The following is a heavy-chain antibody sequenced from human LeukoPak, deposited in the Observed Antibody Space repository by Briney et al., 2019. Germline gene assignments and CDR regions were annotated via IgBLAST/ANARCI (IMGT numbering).Heavy chain of an antibody. J-gene: IGHJ5*02. V-gene: IGHV5-51*01. CDR1: GYSFTSYW. D-gene: IGHD3-10*01. Sequence: GESLNISCKGSGYSFTSYWIGWVRQMPGKGLEWMGIIYPGDSDTRYSPSFQGQVTISADKSISTAYLQWSSLKASDTAMYYCARWGHYGSGSYNNWFDPWGQGTLVTVSS. CDR2: IYPGDSDT. CDR3: ARWGHYGSGSYNNWFDP.